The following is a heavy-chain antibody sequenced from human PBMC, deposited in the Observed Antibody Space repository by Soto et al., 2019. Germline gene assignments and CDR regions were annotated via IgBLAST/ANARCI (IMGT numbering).Heavy chain of an antibody. D-gene: IGHD3-22*01. J-gene: IGHJ6*02. V-gene: IGHV1-69*13. CDR3: ARDVPYCFISTCYYYYYAMDV. CDR2: IIPIFGTA. CDR1: GGTFSSYA. Sequence: ASVKVSCKASGGTFSSYAISWVRQAPGQGLEWMGGIIPIFGTANYAQKFQGRVTITADESTSTAYMELSSLRSEDTAVYYCARDVPYCFISTCYYYYYAMDVWG.